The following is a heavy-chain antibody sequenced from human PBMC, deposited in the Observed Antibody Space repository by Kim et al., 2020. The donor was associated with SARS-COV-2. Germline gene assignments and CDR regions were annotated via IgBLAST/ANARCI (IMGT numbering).Heavy chain of an antibody. V-gene: IGHV5-51*01. J-gene: IGHJ3*02. Sequence: GESLKISCKGSGYSFTSYWIGWVRQMPGKGLEWMGIIYPGDSDTRYSPSFQGQVTISADKSISTAYLQWSSLKASDTAMYYCAAQGYCSSTSCYSGFDSSSPDDAFDIWGQGTMVTVSS. D-gene: IGHD2-2*02. CDR2: IYPGDSDT. CDR1: GYSFTSYW. CDR3: AAQGYCSSTSCYSGFDSSSPDDAFDI.